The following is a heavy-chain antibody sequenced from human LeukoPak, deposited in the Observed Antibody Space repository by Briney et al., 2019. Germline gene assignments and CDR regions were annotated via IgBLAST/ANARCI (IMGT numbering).Heavy chain of an antibody. CDR2: LVYDERN. Sequence: GGSLRLSCAASGFPFSSYGMHWVRQAPGKGLEWVARLVYDERNDYANSVKGRFTISRDNSTNTLYLQMDNLRVDDTAVYYCARDLSAAYDFWGQGILVTVSS. J-gene: IGHJ4*02. CDR3: ARDLSAAYDF. V-gene: IGHV3-33*01. CDR1: GFPFSSYG. D-gene: IGHD2-21*01.